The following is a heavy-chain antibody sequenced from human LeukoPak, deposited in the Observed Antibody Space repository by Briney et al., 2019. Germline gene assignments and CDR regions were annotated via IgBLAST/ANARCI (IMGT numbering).Heavy chain of an antibody. Sequence: SGGSLRLSCAASGFTFSSYGMSWVRQAPGQGLEWVSSITINSYSTFYSDSVKGRFTISRDNSKNTLYLQMDSLRVEDTAVYYCATRTTAAERKYYFTYWGQGTLVTVSS. D-gene: IGHD1-1*01. CDR3: ATRTTAAERKYYFTY. J-gene: IGHJ4*02. V-gene: IGHV3-23*01. CDR2: ITINSYST. CDR1: GFTFSSYG.